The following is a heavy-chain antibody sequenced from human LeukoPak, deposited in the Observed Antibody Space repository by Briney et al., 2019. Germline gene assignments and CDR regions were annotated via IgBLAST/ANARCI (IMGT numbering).Heavy chain of an antibody. CDR2: ISSSSSYI. CDR1: GFTFSSYS. CDR3: ARGRGYCSSTSCLNWFDP. Sequence: GGSLRPSCAASGFTFSSYSMNWVRQAPGKGLEWVSSISSSSSYIYYADSVKGRFTISRDNAKNSLYLQMNSLRAEDTAVYYCARGRGYCSSTSCLNWFDPWGQGTLVTVSS. D-gene: IGHD2-2*01. J-gene: IGHJ5*02. V-gene: IGHV3-21*01.